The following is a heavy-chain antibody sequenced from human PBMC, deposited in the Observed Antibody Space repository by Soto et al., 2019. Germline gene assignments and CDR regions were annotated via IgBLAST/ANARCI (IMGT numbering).Heavy chain of an antibody. D-gene: IGHD1-1*01. CDR3: ASAHWNNCLDA. Sequence: PXGSLRLSCVDSGVTFSDYDMTWIRQAPGKGLDGVSYISGGSSYTNYADSVKGRFTIASDNDKKSAYLQIDSLRAEATAVYFCASAHWNNCLDAWGQGTMVTVSS. J-gene: IGHJ6*02. V-gene: IGHV3-11*06. CDR1: GVTFSDYD. CDR2: ISGGSSYT.